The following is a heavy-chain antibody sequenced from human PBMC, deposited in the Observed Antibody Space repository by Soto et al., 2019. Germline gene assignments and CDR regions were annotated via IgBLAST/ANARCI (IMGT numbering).Heavy chain of an antibody. V-gene: IGHV3-33*01. CDR3: GRESSSGRRDRIDN. CDR1: GFTFSNHG. Sequence: QVKLVESGGGVVQPGRSLRLSCAASGFTFSNHGMHWVRQAPGKGLEWVTVIRYDGTNTFYADSVKGRFTISRDISENTVFLQMNSLSAEDTAVYYCGRESSSGRRDRIDNWGEGTLVTVST. D-gene: IGHD6-19*01. CDR2: IRYDGTNT. J-gene: IGHJ4*02.